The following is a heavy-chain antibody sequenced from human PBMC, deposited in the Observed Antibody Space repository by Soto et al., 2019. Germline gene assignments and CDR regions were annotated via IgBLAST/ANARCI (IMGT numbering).Heavy chain of an antibody. CDR1: GGFVTSGSYY. V-gene: IGHV4-34*01. CDR3: ARVERGTATTVVDAFDI. CDR2: MSHSGGT. D-gene: IGHD1-1*01. J-gene: IGHJ3*02. Sequence: QVQLQQWGAGLLKPSETLSLTCAVYGGFVTSGSYYWSWIRQPPGKGLEWIGEMSHSGGTHFNPSLKSGVTISVDTSKKQFALKMRAVTAAVTALYYCARVERGTATTVVDAFDIWGPGTMVTVSS.